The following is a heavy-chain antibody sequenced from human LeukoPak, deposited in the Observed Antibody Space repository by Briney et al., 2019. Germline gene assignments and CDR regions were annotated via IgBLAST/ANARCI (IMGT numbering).Heavy chain of an antibody. CDR2: INHSGST. J-gene: IGHJ4*02. D-gene: IGHD6-19*01. Sequence: SETLSLTCAVYGGSFSGYYWSWIRQPPGKGLEWIGEINHSGSTNYNPSLKSRVTISVDTSKNQFSLKLSSVTAADTAVYYCARHEGIAVAGVEFDYWGQGTLVTVSS. V-gene: IGHV4-34*01. CDR3: ARHEGIAVAGVEFDY. CDR1: GGSFSGYY.